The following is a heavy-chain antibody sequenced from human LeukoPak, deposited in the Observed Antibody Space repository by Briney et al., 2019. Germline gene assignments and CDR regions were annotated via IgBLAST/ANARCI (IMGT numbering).Heavy chain of an antibody. J-gene: IGHJ6*02. V-gene: IGHV4-39*07. CDR2: IYYSGST. CDR1: GGSISSSSYY. D-gene: IGHD6-13*01. CDR3: ARGPSVYSSNYYGMDV. Sequence: SETLSLTCTVSGGSISSSSYYWGWIRQPPGKGLEWIGSIYYSGSTYYNPSLKSRVTISVDTSKNQFSLKLSSVTAADTAVYYCARGPSVYSSNYYGMDVWGQGTTVTVSS.